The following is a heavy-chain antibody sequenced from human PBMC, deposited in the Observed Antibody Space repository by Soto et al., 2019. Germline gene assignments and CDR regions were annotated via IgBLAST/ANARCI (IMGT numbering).Heavy chain of an antibody. CDR2: INAGNGNT. V-gene: IGHV1-3*01. CDR1: GYTFTSYA. J-gene: IGHJ6*02. CDR3: ARDGTYCGGDCSPSYYYYGMDV. D-gene: IGHD2-21*02. Sequence: ASVKVSRKASGYTFTSYAMHWVRQAPGQRLEWMGWINAGNGNTKYSQKFQGRVTITRDTSASTAYMELSSLRSEDTAVYYCARDGTYCGGDCSPSYYYYGMDVWGQGTTVTVSS.